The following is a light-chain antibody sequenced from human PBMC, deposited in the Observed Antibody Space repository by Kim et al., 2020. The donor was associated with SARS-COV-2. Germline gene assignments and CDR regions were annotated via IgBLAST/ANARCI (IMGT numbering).Light chain of an antibody. Sequence: LSLPPGERATLSCRASQSVSSYLAWYQQKPGQAPRLLIYDASNRATGIPARFSGSGSGTDFTLTISSLEPEDFAVYYCQQRSNWYTFGQGTKLEI. V-gene: IGKV3-11*01. J-gene: IGKJ2*01. CDR3: QQRSNWYT. CDR2: DAS. CDR1: QSVSSY.